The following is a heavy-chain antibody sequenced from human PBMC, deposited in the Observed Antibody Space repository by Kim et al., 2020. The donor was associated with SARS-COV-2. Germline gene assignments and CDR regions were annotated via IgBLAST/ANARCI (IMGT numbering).Heavy chain of an antibody. CDR1: GFTFDDYA. CDR2: ISGDGGST. J-gene: IGHJ6*02. V-gene: IGHV3-43*02. D-gene: IGHD3-9*01. Sequence: GGSLRLSCAASGFTFDDYAMHWVRQAPGKGLEWVSLISGDGGSTYYADSVKGRFTISRDNSKNSLYLQMNSLRTEDTALYYCAKATRNYDILTGYYFAGMWVWGQGTTVTVSS. CDR3: AKATRNYDILTGYYFAGMWV.